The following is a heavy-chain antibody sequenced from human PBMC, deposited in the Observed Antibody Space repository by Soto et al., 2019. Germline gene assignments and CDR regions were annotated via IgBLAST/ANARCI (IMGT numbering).Heavy chain of an antibody. CDR3: ARGFYDFWSGYYNWFDP. D-gene: IGHD3-3*01. CDR2: INPNSGGT. V-gene: IGHV1-2*04. J-gene: IGHJ5*02. CDR1: GYTFTGYY. Sequence: ASVKVSCKASGYTFTGYYMHCVRQAPGQGLEWMGWINPNSGGTNYAQKFQGWVTMTRDTSISTAYMELSRLRSDDTAVYYCARGFYDFWSGYYNWFDPWGQGTLVTVSS.